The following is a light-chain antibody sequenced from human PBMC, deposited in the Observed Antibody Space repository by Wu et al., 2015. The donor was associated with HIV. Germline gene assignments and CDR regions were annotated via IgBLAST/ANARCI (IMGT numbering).Light chain of an antibody. CDR3: HQYNNWPPGRT. V-gene: IGKV3-15*01. CDR2: GAS. Sequence: EIVMTQSPATLSVSPGERATLSCRASQSVSSNLAWYQQKPGQAPRLLIYGASTRATGIPARFSGSGSGTEFTLTISSMQSEDFAVYYCHQYNNWPPGRTFGQGTKVEIK. J-gene: IGKJ1*01. CDR1: QSVSSN.